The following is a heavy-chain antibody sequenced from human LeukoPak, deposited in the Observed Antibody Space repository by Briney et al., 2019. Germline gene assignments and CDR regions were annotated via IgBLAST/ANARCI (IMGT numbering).Heavy chain of an antibody. CDR1: GFSFTTYW. V-gene: IGHV5-51*01. J-gene: IGHJ3*02. Sequence: GASLKISCKGSGFSFTTYWIGWVRQMPGKGLEWMGIIYPADSDTRYSPSFQGQVTISADKSIRTAYLQWSSLKASDTAMYYCARPRSSFVRNAFDIWGQGTMVTVSS. D-gene: IGHD6-6*01. CDR2: IYPADSDT. CDR3: ARPRSSFVRNAFDI.